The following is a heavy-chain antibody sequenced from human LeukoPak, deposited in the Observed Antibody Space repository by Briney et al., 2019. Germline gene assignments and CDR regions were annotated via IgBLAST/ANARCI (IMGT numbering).Heavy chain of an antibody. CDR2: MSSTSIYI. CDR3: AREGFGELSAGAFNI. CDR1: GFTFSTYS. D-gene: IGHD3-10*01. J-gene: IGHJ3*02. V-gene: IGHV3-21*01. Sequence: GGSLRLSCAASGFTFSTYSMNWVRQAPGKGLEWVSSMSSTSIYIYYTDSVKGRFTISRDNAKNSLYLQMNSLRAEDTAVYYCAREGFGELSAGAFNIWGQGTMVTVSS.